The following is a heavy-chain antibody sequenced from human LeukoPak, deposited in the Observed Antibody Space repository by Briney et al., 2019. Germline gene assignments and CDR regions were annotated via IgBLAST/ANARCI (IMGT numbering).Heavy chain of an antibody. CDR2: LIPIFGTT. J-gene: IGHJ4*02. CDR1: GGTFSTNA. D-gene: IGHD3-16*01. CDR3: ARGGGPYGITGFFAGPFDY. Sequence: GASVKVSCKASGGTFSTNAISWVRQAPGQGLEWVGGLIPIFGTTHYAQKLQGRVTIITDESTSTAYMVLSSLRSDDTAVYYCARGGGPYGITGFFAGPFDYWGQGALVTVSS. V-gene: IGHV1-69*05.